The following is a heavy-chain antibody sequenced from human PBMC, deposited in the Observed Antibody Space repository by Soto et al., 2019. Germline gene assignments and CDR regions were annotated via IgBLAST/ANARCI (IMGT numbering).Heavy chain of an antibody. Sequence: EVQLVESGGGLVKPGGSLRLSCAASGFTFSSYAMTWVRQAPGKGLQWVSSITGSGSYIYYADSLKGRFTISRDNAKNSLWLQMNSLRADDTALYYCARDLSSSVDSWGQGTLVTVSS. J-gene: IGHJ4*02. CDR2: ITGSGSYI. D-gene: IGHD6-6*01. CDR1: GFTFSSYA. V-gene: IGHV3-21*01. CDR3: ARDLSSSVDS.